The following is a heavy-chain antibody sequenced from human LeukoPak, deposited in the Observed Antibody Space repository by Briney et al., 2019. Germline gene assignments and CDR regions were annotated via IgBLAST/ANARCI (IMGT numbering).Heavy chain of an antibody. CDR2: IIPIFGTA. CDR3: ARDDFHWLLGSGAFDI. D-gene: IGHD3-9*01. J-gene: IGHJ3*02. CDR1: GGTFSSYD. V-gene: IGHV1-69*05. Sequence: SVKVSCKASGGTFSSYDISWMRQAPGQGLEWMGGIIPIFGTANYAQKFQGRVTITTDEYTSTAYMELSSLRSEYTAVYYCARDDFHWLLGSGAFDIWGQGTMVTVSS.